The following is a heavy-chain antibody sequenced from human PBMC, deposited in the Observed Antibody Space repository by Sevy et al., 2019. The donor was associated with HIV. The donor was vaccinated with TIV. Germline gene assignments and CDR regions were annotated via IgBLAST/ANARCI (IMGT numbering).Heavy chain of an antibody. CDR3: ARDRRLIVGAYFDY. Sequence: GGSLRLSCAASGFTFSSYGMHWVRQAPGKGLEWVAVIWYDGSNKYYADSVKGRFTISRDNSKNTLYLQMNSLRAEDTTVYYCARDRRLIVGAYFDYWGQGTLVTVSS. D-gene: IGHD1-26*01. V-gene: IGHV3-33*01. CDR1: GFTFSSYG. CDR2: IWYDGSNK. J-gene: IGHJ4*02.